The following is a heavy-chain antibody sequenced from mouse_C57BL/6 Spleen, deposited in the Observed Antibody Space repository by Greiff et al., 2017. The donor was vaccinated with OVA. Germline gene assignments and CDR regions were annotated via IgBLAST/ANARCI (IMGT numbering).Heavy chain of an antibody. D-gene: IGHD1-1*01. V-gene: IGHV1-19*01. CDR3: ARPALTTVVLDY. CDR2: INPYNGGT. Sequence: EVQLQQSGPVLVKPGASVKMSCKASGYTFTDYYMNWVKQSHGKSLEWIGVINPYNGGTGYNPKFQGQATLTVEQSSSTAYLVLNSLTSEDSAVYYCARPALTTVVLDYWGQGTTLTVSS. J-gene: IGHJ2*01. CDR1: GYTFTDYY.